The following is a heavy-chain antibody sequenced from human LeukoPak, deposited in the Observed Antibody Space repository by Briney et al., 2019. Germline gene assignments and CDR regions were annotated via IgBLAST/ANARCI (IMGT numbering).Heavy chain of an antibody. D-gene: IGHD6-19*01. V-gene: IGHV3-23*01. Sequence: GGSLRLSCAASGFTFSSYAMSWVRQAPGKGLEWVSAISGSGGSTYYADSVKGRFTISRDNSKNTLYLQMNSLRAEDTGVYYCVRGTSDWRGVDYWGQGTLVSVSS. J-gene: IGHJ4*02. CDR2: ISGSGGST. CDR1: GFTFSSYA. CDR3: VRGTSDWRGVDY.